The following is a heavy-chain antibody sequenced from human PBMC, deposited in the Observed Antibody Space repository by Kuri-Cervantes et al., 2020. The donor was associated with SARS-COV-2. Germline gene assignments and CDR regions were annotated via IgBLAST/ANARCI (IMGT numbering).Heavy chain of an antibody. CDR1: GFTFSSYS. V-gene: IGHV3-30*03. Sequence: GGSLRLSCAASGFTFSSYSMHWVRQAPGEGLQWVSSISSDGGETHNADSVEGRFTISRDNSKYTLYLHMSRLRPEDTTVYYCARGGWVGATTYYFDLWGQGTLVTVSS. D-gene: IGHD1-26*01. J-gene: IGHJ4*02. CDR2: ISSDGGET. CDR3: ARGGWVGATTYYFDL.